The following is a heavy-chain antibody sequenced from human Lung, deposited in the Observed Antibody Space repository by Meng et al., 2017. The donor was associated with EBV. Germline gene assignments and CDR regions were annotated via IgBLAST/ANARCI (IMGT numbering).Heavy chain of an antibody. V-gene: IGHV1-2*06. CDR3: AHQAVAGTRGWFDP. D-gene: IGHD6-19*01. J-gene: IGHJ5*02. Sequence: QGQVGQAGAGVKKPGASVKVSCKASGYTFTGYYMHWVRQAPGQGLEWMGRINPNSGGTNYAQKFQGKVTMTRDTSISTAYMELSRLRSDDTAVYYCAHQAVAGTRGWFDPWGQGTLVTVSS. CDR2: INPNSGGT. CDR1: GYTFTGYY.